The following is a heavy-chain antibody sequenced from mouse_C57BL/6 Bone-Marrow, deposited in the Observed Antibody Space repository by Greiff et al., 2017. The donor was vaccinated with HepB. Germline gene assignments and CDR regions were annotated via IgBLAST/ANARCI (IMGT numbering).Heavy chain of an antibody. Sequence: EVQVVESGGGLVKPGGSLKLSCAASGFTFSSYAMSWVRQTPEKRLEWVATISDGGSYTYYPDNVKGRFTISRDNAKNNLYLQMSHLKSEDTAMYYCAREGTGREAYGGQGTLVTVSA. J-gene: IGHJ3*01. CDR3: AREGTGREAY. V-gene: IGHV5-4*01. CDR2: ISDGGSYT. CDR1: GFTFSSYA. D-gene: IGHD4-1*01.